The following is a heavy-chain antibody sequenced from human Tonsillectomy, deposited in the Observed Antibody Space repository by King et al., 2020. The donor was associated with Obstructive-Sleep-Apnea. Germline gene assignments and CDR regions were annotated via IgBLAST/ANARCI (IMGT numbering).Heavy chain of an antibody. CDR1: TFTFRTYG. V-gene: IGHV3-30*02. CDR2: IRYDGSNK. Sequence: VQLVESGGGVVQPGRSLRLSCEASTFTFRTYGMHWVRQAPGKGLEWVAFIRYDGSNKYFADSVKGRFTISRDNSKNTLYLQMNNLRADDTAVYYCAKEGRGGFDYWGQGTLVTVSS. D-gene: IGHD3-16*01. CDR3: AKEGRGGFDY. J-gene: IGHJ4*02.